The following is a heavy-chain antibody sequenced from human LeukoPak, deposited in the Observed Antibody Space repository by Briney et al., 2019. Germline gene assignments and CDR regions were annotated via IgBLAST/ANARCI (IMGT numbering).Heavy chain of an antibody. V-gene: IGHV1-2*02. Sequence: GASVKVSCKASGYIFNSQGMNWVRQAPGQGLEWMGWINLNSGGTNYAQKFQGRVTMTRDTSISTAYMELSRLRSDDTAVYYCAREEDWFDPWGQGTLVTVSS. CDR3: AREEDWFDP. CDR2: INLNSGGT. J-gene: IGHJ5*02. CDR1: GYIFNSQG.